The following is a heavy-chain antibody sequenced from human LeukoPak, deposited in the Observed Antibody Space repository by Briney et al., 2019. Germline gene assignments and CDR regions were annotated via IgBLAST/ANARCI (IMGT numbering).Heavy chain of an antibody. D-gene: IGHD1-26*01. CDR2: IYPSDSDT. CDR3: ARHRADSGSYFFDY. CDR1: GYSFTSYW. V-gene: IGHV5-51*01. J-gene: IGHJ4*02. Sequence: GGSLKISCKGSGYSFTSYWIGWVRQMPGKGLEWMGIIYPSDSDTRYSPSFQGQVTISADKSISTAYLQWSSLKASDTAMYYCARHRADSGSYFFDYWGQGTLVTVSS.